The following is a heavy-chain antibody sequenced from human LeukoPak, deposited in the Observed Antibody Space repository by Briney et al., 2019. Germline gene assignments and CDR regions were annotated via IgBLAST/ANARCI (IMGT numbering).Heavy chain of an antibody. CDR3: ARYSSSWYDY. CDR1: GGSVSSGSYY. J-gene: IGHJ4*02. Sequence: SETLSLTCTVSGGSVSSGSYYWSWIRQPPGKGLEWIGYIYYSGSTNYNPSLKSRVTISVDTSKNQFSLKLSSLTAADTAVYYCARYSSSWYDYWGQGTLVTVSS. V-gene: IGHV4-61*01. D-gene: IGHD6-13*01. CDR2: IYYSGST.